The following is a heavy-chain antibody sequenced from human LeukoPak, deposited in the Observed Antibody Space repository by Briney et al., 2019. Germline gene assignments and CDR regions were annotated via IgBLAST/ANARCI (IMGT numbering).Heavy chain of an antibody. Sequence: PSETLSLTCTVSGGSISSYYWSWIRQPPGKGLEWIGYIYYSGSTNYNPSLKSRVTISVDTSKNQFSLKLSSVTAADTAMYYCARDDYYGSGSYSGGFDPWGQGTLVTVSS. CDR2: IYYSGST. J-gene: IGHJ5*02. CDR3: ARDDYYGSGSYSGGFDP. V-gene: IGHV4-59*01. D-gene: IGHD3-10*01. CDR1: GGSISSYY.